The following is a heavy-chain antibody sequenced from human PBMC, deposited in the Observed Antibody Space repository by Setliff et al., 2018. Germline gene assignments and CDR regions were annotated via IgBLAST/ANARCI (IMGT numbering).Heavy chain of an antibody. Sequence: SETLSLTCNVSGASIRNFYWTWIRQPPGKGLEWIGYVHFTGSTNYNPSLKSRVTMSVDVSKSQFSLRLSSVTAADTAVYYCTRGATMIVVPDYFDSWGQGTLVTVSS. V-gene: IGHV4-59*01. D-gene: IGHD3-22*01. CDR1: GASIRNFY. CDR2: VHFTGST. CDR3: TRGATMIVVPDYFDS. J-gene: IGHJ4*02.